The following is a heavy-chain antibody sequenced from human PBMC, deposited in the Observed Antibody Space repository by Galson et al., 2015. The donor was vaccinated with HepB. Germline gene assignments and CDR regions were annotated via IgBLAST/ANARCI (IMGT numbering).Heavy chain of an antibody. V-gene: IGHV3-48*01. CDR1: GFTFSTYS. CDR2: ISSSSRSI. CDR3: ARGIAATDPKYYHSAYYMDV. Sequence: SLRLSCAVSGFTFSTYSMNWVRQAPGKGLEWVSYISSSSRSIYYADSVKGRFTISRDNAKNSLYLQINSLRAEDTSVYYCARGIAATDPKYYHSAYYMDVWGNGTTVAVSS. J-gene: IGHJ6*03. D-gene: IGHD6-13*01.